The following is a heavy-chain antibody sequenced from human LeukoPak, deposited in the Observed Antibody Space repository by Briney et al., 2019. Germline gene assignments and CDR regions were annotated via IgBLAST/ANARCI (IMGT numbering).Heavy chain of an antibody. CDR1: GGTFSSYA. CDR2: IIPIFGTA. CDR3: ARDLVLSNYGSQGFDY. D-gene: IGHD3-10*01. Sequence: SVKVSCKASGGTFSSYAISWVRQAPGQGLEWMGGIIPIFGTANYAQKFQGRVTMTTDTSTSTLYMEVRSLRSEDTAVYYCARDLVLSNYGSQGFDYWGQGILVTVSS. V-gene: IGHV1-69*05. J-gene: IGHJ4*02.